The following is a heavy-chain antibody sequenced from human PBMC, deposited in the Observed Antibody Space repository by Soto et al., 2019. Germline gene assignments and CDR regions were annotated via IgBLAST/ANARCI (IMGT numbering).Heavy chain of an antibody. V-gene: IGHV3-33*01. D-gene: IGHD4-17*01. Sequence: WGSLRLSCTTSGFTFSTYGMHWVRQAPGKGLEWVATIWYHGNTYYYKDSIMSRFSVSRDNTKNTVVLQLNTRRADDAATYSYAGDRGYGGNYVFDFWGRGTLVTVSS. J-gene: IGHJ4*02. CDR3: AGDRGYGGNYVFDF. CDR1: GFTFSTYG. CDR2: IWYHGNTY.